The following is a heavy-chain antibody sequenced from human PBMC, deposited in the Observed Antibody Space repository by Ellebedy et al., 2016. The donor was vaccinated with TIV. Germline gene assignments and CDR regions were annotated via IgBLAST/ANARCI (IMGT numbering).Heavy chain of an antibody. D-gene: IGHD3-10*02. V-gene: IGHV3-48*02. J-gene: IGHJ4*02. CDR3: ARGLTMYYFDY. CDR2: ISSSSSTI. Sequence: GESLKISCAASGFTFSSYSMNWVRQAPGKGLEWVSYISSSSSTIYYADSVKGRFTISRDNAKNSLYLQMNSLREEDTAVYYCARGLTMYYFDYWGQGTLVTVSS. CDR1: GFTFSSYS.